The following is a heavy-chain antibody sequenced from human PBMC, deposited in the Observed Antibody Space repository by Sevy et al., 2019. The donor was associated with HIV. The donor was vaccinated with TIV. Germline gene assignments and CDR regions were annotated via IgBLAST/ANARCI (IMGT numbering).Heavy chain of an antibody. V-gene: IGHV3-49*03. CDR1: GFAFADHA. CDR3: ASRSDSYFYYFDY. CDR2: IRSKTYDASP. J-gene: IGHJ4*02. D-gene: IGHD3-22*01. Sequence: GGSLRLSCTVSGFAFADHAMSWFRQAPGKGLEWVGFIRSKTYDASPEYAASVKGRFTISRDDSKSTAYLHINSLNTGDTAVYYCASRSDSYFYYFDYWGQGALVTVSS.